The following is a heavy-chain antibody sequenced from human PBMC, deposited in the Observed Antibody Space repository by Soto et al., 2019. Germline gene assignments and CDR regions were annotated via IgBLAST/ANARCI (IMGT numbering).Heavy chain of an antibody. J-gene: IGHJ4*02. CDR3: AHAKIEIDFWSGYHQYYFDY. CDR1: GFSLSTSGVG. Sequence: SGPTLVKPTQTLTLTCTFSGFSLSTSGVGVGWIRQPPGKALEWLALIYWDDDKRYSPSLKSRLTITKDTSKNQVVLTMTNMDPVDTATYYCAHAKIEIDFWSGYHQYYFDYWGQGTLVTVSS. CDR2: IYWDDDK. V-gene: IGHV2-5*02. D-gene: IGHD3-3*01.